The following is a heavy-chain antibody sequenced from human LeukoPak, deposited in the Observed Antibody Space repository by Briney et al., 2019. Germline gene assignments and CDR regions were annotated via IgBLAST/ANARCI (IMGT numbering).Heavy chain of an antibody. D-gene: IGHD5-12*01. V-gene: IGHV3-21*01. CDR3: ARDRYSGYGAFDY. CDR2: ISSSSSYI. J-gene: IGHJ4*02. Sequence: GGSLRLSCAASGLTFSSYSMNWVRPAPGKGLEWVSSISSSSSYIYYADSVKGRFTISRHNPKNSLYLQMHSLNAEDTAVYYGARDRYSGYGAFDYWGQGTLVTVSS. CDR1: GLTFSSYS.